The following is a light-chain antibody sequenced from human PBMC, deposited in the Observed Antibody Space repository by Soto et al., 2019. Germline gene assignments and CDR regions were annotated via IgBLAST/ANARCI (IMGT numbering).Light chain of an antibody. CDR3: QKYNDWPLT. Sequence: EIVLTQSPGTLSLSPGERATLSCRASQSVSSSYLAWYQQKPGQAPRLLIYGASSRATGIPDRFSGSGSGTDFTLTISRLEPEDFAVYYCQKYNDWPLTFGGGTKVEI. J-gene: IGKJ4*01. CDR2: GAS. CDR1: QSVSSSY. V-gene: IGKV3-20*01.